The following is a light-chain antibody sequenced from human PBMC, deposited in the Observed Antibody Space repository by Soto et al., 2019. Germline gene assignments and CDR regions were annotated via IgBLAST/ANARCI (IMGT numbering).Light chain of an antibody. J-gene: IGKJ1*01. CDR2: GAF. CDR3: QQYNDWPLT. Sequence: EIVLTQSPGTLSLTQGERATLSCRASQSVSSSYLAWYQQKPGQAPRLLIYGAFTRATGIPARFSGTGSGTEFTLTISSLQSEDFALYYCQQYNDWPLTFGQGTKVDI. V-gene: IGKV3-15*01. CDR1: QSVSSSY.